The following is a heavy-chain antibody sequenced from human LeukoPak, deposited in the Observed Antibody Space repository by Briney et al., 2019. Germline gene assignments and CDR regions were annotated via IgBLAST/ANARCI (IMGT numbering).Heavy chain of an antibody. CDR3: AKDIDYGGAN. V-gene: IGHV3-30*18. CDR1: GFTFSNYG. J-gene: IGHJ4*02. D-gene: IGHD4-23*01. Sequence: GSLRLSCAASGFTFSNYGMHWVRQAPGKGLEWVALISYDGNNKYYSDSMKGRFTISRDNSKNTLYLQMNSLRAEDTAVYYCAKDIDYGGANWGQGTLVIVSS. CDR2: ISYDGNNK.